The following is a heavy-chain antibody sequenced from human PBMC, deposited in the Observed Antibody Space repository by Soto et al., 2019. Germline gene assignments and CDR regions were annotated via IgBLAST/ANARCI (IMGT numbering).Heavy chain of an antibody. J-gene: IGHJ4*02. CDR1: GYTFTGYY. V-gene: IGHV1-2*02. CDR3: ARSSSWVYYDSSGYYDY. D-gene: IGHD3-22*01. Sequence: RASVKVSCKASGYTFTGYYMHWVRQAPGQGLEWMGWINPNSGGTNYAQKFQGRVTMTRDTSISTAYMELSRLRSDDTAVYYCARSSSWVYYDSSGYYDYWGQGTLVTVSS. CDR2: INPNSGGT.